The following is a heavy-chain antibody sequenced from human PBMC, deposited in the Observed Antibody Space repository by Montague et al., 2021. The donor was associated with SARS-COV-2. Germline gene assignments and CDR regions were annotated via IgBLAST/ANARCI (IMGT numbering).Heavy chain of an antibody. D-gene: IGHD4-11*01. Sequence: SLRLSCAASGFTFSSYFMNWVRQAPGKGLEWVSSISTSSSYIYYADSVKGRFTISRDNAKNSLYLQMNSLRAEDTAVYYCARDAYSNYGEGNYFDYWGQGTPVTVSS. CDR2: ISTSSSYI. J-gene: IGHJ4*02. CDR3: ARDAYSNYGEGNYFDY. CDR1: GFTFSSYF. V-gene: IGHV3-21*01.